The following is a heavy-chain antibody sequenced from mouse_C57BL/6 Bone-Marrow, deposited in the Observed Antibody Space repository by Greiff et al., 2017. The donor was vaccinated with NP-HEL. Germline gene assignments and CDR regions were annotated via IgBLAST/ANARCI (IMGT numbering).Heavy chain of an antibody. CDR1: GFTFSSYG. CDR2: ISSGGSYT. V-gene: IGHV5-6*01. Sequence: EVKVVESGGDLVKPGGSLKLSCAASGFTFSSYGMSWVRQTPDKRLEWVATISSGGSYTYYPDRVKGRFTISRDNAKNTLYLQMSSLKSEDTARYYCARHEDGTFDYWGQGTTLTVSS. D-gene: IGHD2-1*01. J-gene: IGHJ2*01. CDR3: ARHEDGTFDY.